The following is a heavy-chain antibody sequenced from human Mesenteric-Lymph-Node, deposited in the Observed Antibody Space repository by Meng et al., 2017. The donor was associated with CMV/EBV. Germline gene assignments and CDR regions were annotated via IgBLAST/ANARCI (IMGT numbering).Heavy chain of an antibody. D-gene: IGHD2-21*01. CDR2: VSWNGSRT. CDR1: GFTFSNSD. CDR3: ARGTYCGGNCYNALDY. V-gene: IGHV3-19*01. J-gene: IGHJ4*02. Sequence: GGSLRLSCAASGFTFSNSDMNWVRQAPGKGLEWVSGVSWNGSRTHYADSVKGRFIISRDNSRNFLYQQMNSLRPEDTAVYYCARGTYCGGNCYNALDYWGQGTLVTVSS.